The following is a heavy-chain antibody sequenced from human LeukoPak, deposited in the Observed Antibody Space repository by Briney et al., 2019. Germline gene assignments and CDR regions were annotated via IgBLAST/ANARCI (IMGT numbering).Heavy chain of an antibody. D-gene: IGHD3-10*01. V-gene: IGHV4-39*07. CDR1: SGSISTSNYY. Sequence: PSETLSLTCTVSSGSISTSNYYWGWVRQPPGKALEWIGNIFYSGSTYYSPSLKSRVTISLDTSRNQFSLKLNSVTAADTAVYYCARAGWFGEFYGPLDYWGQGSFVTVSS. J-gene: IGHJ4*02. CDR2: IFYSGST. CDR3: ARAGWFGEFYGPLDY.